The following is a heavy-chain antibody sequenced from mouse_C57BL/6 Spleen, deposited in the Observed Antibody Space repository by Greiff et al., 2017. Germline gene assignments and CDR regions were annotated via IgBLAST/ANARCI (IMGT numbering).Heavy chain of an antibody. CDR3: AREGLGRSYAMDY. V-gene: IGHV1-54*01. CDR2: INPGRGGT. D-gene: IGHD4-1*01. CDR1: GYAFTNYL. Sequence: VQLQQSGAELVRPGTSVKVSCKASGYAFTNYLIAWVKQRPGQGLEWIGVINPGRGGTNYNEKFQGKATLTADKSSSPAYMPLSSLTSEDSAVYFCAREGLGRSYAMDYWGQGTSVTVSS. J-gene: IGHJ4*01.